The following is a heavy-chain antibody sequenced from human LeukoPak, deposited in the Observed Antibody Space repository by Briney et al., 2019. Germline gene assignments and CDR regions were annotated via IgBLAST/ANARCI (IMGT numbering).Heavy chain of an antibody. J-gene: IGHJ4*02. D-gene: IGHD3-9*01. Sequence: PSETLSLTCTVSGGFISNYYWSWIRQPPGKGLEWIGYIYYSGSTNYNPSLKSRVTISVDTSKNQFSLKLSSVTAADTAVYYCARAVPDYDILTEFDYWGQGTLVTVSS. V-gene: IGHV4-59*01. CDR1: GGFISNYY. CDR3: ARAVPDYDILTEFDY. CDR2: IYYSGST.